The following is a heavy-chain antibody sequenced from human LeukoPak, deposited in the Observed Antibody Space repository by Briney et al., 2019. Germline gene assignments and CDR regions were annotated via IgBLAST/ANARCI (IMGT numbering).Heavy chain of an antibody. Sequence: PGGSLRLSCAASGFTFSDYGMHWVRQAPPQGLEWVSLIYYDGSNKYYADSVKGRFTISRDNSRNTLYLQMNSLRVEDTAVYYCARDRATRYFDYWGQGTLVTVSS. V-gene: IGHV3-33*01. CDR1: GFTFSDYG. CDR3: ARDRATRYFDY. CDR2: IYYDGSNK. D-gene: IGHD2-15*01. J-gene: IGHJ4*02.